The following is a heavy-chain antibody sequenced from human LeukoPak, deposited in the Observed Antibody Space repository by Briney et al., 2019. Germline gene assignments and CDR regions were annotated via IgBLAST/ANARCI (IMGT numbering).Heavy chain of an antibody. CDR3: VGGSYWDYYFDY. D-gene: IGHD1-26*01. CDR2: ISGSGGST. V-gene: IGHV3-23*01. J-gene: IGHJ4*02. Sequence: PGGSLRLSRAASGFTFSSYAVSWVRQAPGKGLEWVSAISGSGGSTYYADSVKGRFTISRDNSKNTLYLQMNSLRAEDTAVYYCVGGSYWDYYFDYWGQGTLVTVSS. CDR1: GFTFSSYA.